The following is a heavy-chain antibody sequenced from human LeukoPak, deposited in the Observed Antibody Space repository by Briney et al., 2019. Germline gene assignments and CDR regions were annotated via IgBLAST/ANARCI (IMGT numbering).Heavy chain of an antibody. Sequence: GGSLRLSCAASGFTFSSYWMHWVRQAPGKGPVWVSRISSDGSSTSYADSMKGRFTIFRDNAKNTLYLQMNSLGAEDTAVYYCARALPPSVNTPWKWGQGTQVTVSS. D-gene: IGHD1-1*01. CDR2: ISSDGSST. CDR1: GFTFSSYW. V-gene: IGHV3-74*01. CDR3: ARALPPSVNTPWK. J-gene: IGHJ4*02.